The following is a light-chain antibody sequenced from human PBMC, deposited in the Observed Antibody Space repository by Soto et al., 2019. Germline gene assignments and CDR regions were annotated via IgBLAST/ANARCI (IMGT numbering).Light chain of an antibody. Sequence: ENVLTQSPGTLSLSPGERATLSCRARQSVTSSYLAWYQQKPGQAPRLLIYGASNRATGIPDRFSGSGSGTDFTLTISRLEPEDFAVYYCQQYSSSPPMYTFGQGTKLEIK. V-gene: IGKV3-20*01. J-gene: IGKJ2*01. CDR2: GAS. CDR1: QSVTSSY. CDR3: QQYSSSPPMYT.